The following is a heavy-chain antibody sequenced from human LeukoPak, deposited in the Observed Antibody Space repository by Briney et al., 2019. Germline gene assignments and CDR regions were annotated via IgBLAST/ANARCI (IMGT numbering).Heavy chain of an antibody. CDR3: ARGLRYYCDSSGYYSPGFVDY. D-gene: IGHD3-22*01. V-gene: IGHV4-34*01. CDR2: INHSGST. CDR1: GGSFSGYY. J-gene: IGHJ4*02. Sequence: SETLSLTCAVYGGSFSGYYWSWIRQPPGKGLEWIGEINHSGSTNYNPSLKSRVTISVDTSKNQFSLKLSSVTAADTAVYYCARGLRYYCDSSGYYSPGFVDYWGQGTLVTVSS.